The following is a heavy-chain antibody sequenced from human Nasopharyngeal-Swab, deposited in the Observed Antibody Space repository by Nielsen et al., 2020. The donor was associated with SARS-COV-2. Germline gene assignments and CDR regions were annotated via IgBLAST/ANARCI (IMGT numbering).Heavy chain of an antibody. D-gene: IGHD3-10*01. Sequence: SETLSLTCAVYGGSFSGYYWSWIRQPPGKGLEWIGEINHSGSTNYNPSLKSRVTISVDTSKNQFSLKLSSVTAADTAVYYCARGPVDVLLWFGELFHSHGMDVWGQGTTVTVSS. CDR2: INHSGST. J-gene: IGHJ6*02. V-gene: IGHV4-34*01. CDR3: ARGPVDVLLWFGELFHSHGMDV. CDR1: GGSFSGYY.